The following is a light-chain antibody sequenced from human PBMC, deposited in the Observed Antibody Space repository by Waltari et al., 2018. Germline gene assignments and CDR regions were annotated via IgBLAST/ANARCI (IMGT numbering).Light chain of an antibody. Sequence: EIVLTQSPGPLSLSPGEGATPSCRASQSVSSSYLAWYQQKPGQAPRLLIYGASNRATDIPDRFTGSGSGTDFTLTINRLEPEDFAVYYCQQYGNSRGSFGQGTKLEIK. J-gene: IGKJ2*03. V-gene: IGKV3-20*01. CDR1: QSVSSSY. CDR3: QQYGNSRGS. CDR2: GAS.